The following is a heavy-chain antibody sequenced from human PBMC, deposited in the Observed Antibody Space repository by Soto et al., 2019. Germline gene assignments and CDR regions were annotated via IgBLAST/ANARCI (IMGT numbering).Heavy chain of an antibody. CDR3: GVGAPDYVWGSYRPSGMDV. CDR2: INHSGST. J-gene: IGHJ6*02. Sequence: QVQLQQWGAGLLKPSETLSLTCAVYGGSFSGYYWSWLRQPPGKGLEWIGEINHSGSTNYNPSLKSRVTISVDTSKNQFALKLSSVTAADTAVYYCGVGAPDYVWGSYRPSGMDVWGQGTTVTVSS. V-gene: IGHV4-34*01. D-gene: IGHD3-16*02. CDR1: GGSFSGYY.